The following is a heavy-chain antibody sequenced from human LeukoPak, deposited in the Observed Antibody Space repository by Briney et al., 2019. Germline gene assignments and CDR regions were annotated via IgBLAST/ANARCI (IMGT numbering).Heavy chain of an antibody. CDR3: ARLSSRRFPPTYSFDRRNYFDY. J-gene: IGHJ4*02. CDR1: GRSFSVYY. D-gene: IGHD3-22*01. CDR2: INLRGSN. V-gene: IGHV4-34*01. Sequence: PSETVSLTCAVYGRSFSVYYWSWIRQPARKGLEWIGEINLRGSNNYNPSLKSRVTISVDTSKNQFSLKLSSVTAADTAVYYCARLSSRRFPPTYSFDRRNYFDYWGQGTLVTVSS.